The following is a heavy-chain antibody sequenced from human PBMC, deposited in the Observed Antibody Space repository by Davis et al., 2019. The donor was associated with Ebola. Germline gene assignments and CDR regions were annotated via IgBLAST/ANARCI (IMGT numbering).Heavy chain of an antibody. CDR1: GYTFTRYG. CDR2: ISAYNGNT. Sequence: AASVKVSCKAFGYTFTRYGISWVRQAPGQGLEWMGWISAYNGNTNYAQNLQGRVTMTTDTSTSTAYMEVRSLEYNDTAVYYCARAVTMVLPSGWFDPWGQGTLVTVSS. CDR3: ARAVTMVLPSGWFDP. V-gene: IGHV1-18*01. D-gene: IGHD3-10*01. J-gene: IGHJ5*02.